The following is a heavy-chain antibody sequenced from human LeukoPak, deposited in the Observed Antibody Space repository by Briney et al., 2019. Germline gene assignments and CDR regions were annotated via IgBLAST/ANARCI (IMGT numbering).Heavy chain of an antibody. Sequence: GGSLRLSCAASGFTASSSYMNWVRQAPGKGLEWVSFIYSGNSTYYADSVKGRFTISRDNAKSSLYLQMNSLRAEDTAVYYCARDTDYAFDVWGQGTMVTVSS. CDR3: ARDTDYAFDV. J-gene: IGHJ3*01. CDR2: IYSGNST. CDR1: GFTASSSY. V-gene: IGHV3-66*01.